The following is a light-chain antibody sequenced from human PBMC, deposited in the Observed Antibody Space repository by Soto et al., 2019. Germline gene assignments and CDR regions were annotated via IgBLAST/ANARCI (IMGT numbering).Light chain of an antibody. CDR2: VNDDGSH. CDR3: QTWGPGVRV. Sequence: QSVLTQSPSASASLGASGKLTCTLSRGYSDYDIAWHQQQPEKGPRFLMKVNDDGSHTKGDGIPDRFSGSSSGAERYLTIASLQSEDEADYYCQTWGPGVRVFGGGTKVPVL. V-gene: IGLV4-69*01. CDR1: RGYSDYD. J-gene: IGLJ3*02.